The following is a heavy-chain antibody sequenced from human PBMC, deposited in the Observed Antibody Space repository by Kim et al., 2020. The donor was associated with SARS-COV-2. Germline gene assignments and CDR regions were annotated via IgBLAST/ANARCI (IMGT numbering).Heavy chain of an antibody. D-gene: IGHD6-19*01. CDR2: INPNSGGT. V-gene: IGHV1-2*06. CDR1: GYTFTGYY. J-gene: IGHJ4*02. CDR3: ARDPPPGAGTYDY. Sequence: ASVKVSCKASGYTFTGYYMHWVRQAPGQGLEWMGRINPNSGGTNYAQKFQGRVTMTRDTSISTAYMELSRLRSDDTAVYYCARDPPPGAGTYDYWGQGTLVTVSS.